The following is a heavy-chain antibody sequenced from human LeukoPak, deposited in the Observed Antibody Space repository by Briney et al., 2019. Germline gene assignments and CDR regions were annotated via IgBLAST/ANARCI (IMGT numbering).Heavy chain of an antibody. CDR1: GFTFSNYG. J-gene: IGHJ4*02. D-gene: IGHD6-13*01. CDR2: IHYDGSNN. Sequence: GGSLRLSCEVSGFTFSNYGMHWVRQAPGKGLEWVAFIHYDGSNNYYADSVKGRFTISRDNSKNTLYLQMNTLRADDTAVYYCAKDHGSSDWYYFDYWGQGTLVTVSS. CDR3: AKDHGSSDWYYFDY. V-gene: IGHV3-30*02.